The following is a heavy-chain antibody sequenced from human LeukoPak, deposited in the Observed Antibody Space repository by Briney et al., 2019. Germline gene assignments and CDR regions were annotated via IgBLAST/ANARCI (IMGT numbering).Heavy chain of an antibody. CDR1: GFTFSNYW. D-gene: IGHD1-14*01. V-gene: IGHV3-74*01. CDR2: INNEESTI. CDR3: ASRPRADMGPLDY. Sequence: GGSLRLSCAVSGFTFSNYWMHWVRQAPGKGLVWVSRINNEESTISYADSVKGRFTVSRDNAKNTLYLQMNSLRADETAIYYCASRPRADMGPLDYWGQGTLVTVST. J-gene: IGHJ4*02.